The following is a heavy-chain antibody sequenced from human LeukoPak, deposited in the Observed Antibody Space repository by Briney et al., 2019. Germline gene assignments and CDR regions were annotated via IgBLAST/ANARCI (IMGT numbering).Heavy chain of an antibody. CDR2: ISGVGST. V-gene: IGHV3-66*01. D-gene: IGHD6-19*01. CDR3: AKSGWLPTGDDYFDY. J-gene: IGHJ4*02. Sequence: GGSLRLSCAASGLTVSNNYMSWVRQAPEKGLEWVSAISGVGSTYYADSVRGRFTISRDNSRNTLHLQMNSLRAEDTAVYYCAKSGWLPTGDDYFDYWGQGTLVTVSS. CDR1: GLTVSNNY.